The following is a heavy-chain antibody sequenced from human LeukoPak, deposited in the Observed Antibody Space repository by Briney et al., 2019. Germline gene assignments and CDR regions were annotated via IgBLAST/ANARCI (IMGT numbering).Heavy chain of an antibody. CDR3: ARRGYCSGGSCPKVYYFDY. D-gene: IGHD2-15*01. V-gene: IGHV3-30*03. Sequence: GGSLRLSCAASGFTVSSYGMHWDRQAPGKGLEWVAVISYDGSNKYYADSVKGRFTISRDNSKNTLYLQMNSLRAEDTAVYYCARRGYCSGGSCPKVYYFDYWGQGTLVTVSS. CDR1: GFTVSSYG. CDR2: ISYDGSNK. J-gene: IGHJ4*02.